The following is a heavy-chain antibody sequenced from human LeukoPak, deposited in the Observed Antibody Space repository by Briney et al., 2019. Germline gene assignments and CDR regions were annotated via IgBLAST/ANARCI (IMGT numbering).Heavy chain of an antibody. J-gene: IGHJ4*02. CDR3: ARVLHYDTSI. Sequence: PGGSLRLSCAASGFTFSSYAMHWVRQAPGKGLEWVAVISYDGSNKCYADSVKGRFTISRDNSKNTLYLQMNSLRAEDTAVYYCARVLHYDTSIWGQGTLVTVSS. V-gene: IGHV3-30-3*01. CDR2: ISYDGSNK. D-gene: IGHD3-22*01. CDR1: GFTFSSYA.